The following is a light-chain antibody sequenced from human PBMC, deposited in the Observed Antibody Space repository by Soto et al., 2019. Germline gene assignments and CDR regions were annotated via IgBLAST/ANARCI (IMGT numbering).Light chain of an antibody. CDR1: QSVSSRF. V-gene: IGKV3-20*01. CDR2: RAS. CDR3: QQYDSSRT. Sequence: EIVLTQSPATLSLSPGERATLSCRASQSVSSRFFAWYQQKPGQAPRVVIYRASRRATGIPDRFSGSGSGTDFTLIIDRLEPEDFAMYYCQQYDSSRTFGQGTKVEMK. J-gene: IGKJ1*01.